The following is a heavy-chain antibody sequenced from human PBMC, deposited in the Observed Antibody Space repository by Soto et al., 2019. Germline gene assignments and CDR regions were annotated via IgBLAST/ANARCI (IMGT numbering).Heavy chain of an antibody. J-gene: IGHJ4*02. CDR3: ATRAVTTGESVY. V-gene: IGHV4-4*02. D-gene: IGHD4-17*01. CDR1: GGSISSNNW. Sequence: QVQLQESGPGLVKPSGTLSLNCAVSGGSISSNNWWSWVRQPPGMGLEWIGEIYHSGSTNYSPSLKSRVTISVDKSKNQFSLKLTSVTAADTAVYYCATRAVTTGESVYWGQGALVTVSS. CDR2: IYHSGST.